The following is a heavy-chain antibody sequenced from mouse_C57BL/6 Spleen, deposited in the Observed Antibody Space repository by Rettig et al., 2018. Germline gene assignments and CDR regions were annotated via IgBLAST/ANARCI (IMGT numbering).Heavy chain of an antibody. V-gene: IGHV1-64*01. CDR2: IHPNSGST. D-gene: IGHD2-1*01. Sequence: LVKPGASVKLSCKASGYTFTSYWMHWVKQRPGQGLEWIGMIHPNSGSTNYNEKFKSKATLTVDKSSSTAYMQLSSLTSEDSAVYYCAREYYGNSLRYFDVWGTGTTVTVSS. CDR3: AREYYGNSLRYFDV. J-gene: IGHJ1*03. CDR1: GYTFTSYW.